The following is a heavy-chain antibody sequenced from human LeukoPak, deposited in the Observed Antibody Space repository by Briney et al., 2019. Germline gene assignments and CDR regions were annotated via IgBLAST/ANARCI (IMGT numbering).Heavy chain of an antibody. J-gene: IGHJ4*02. CDR3: ARDVGYSTSW. V-gene: IGHV4-61*01. CDR1: GGSVGSSNYF. CDR2: IYYSGRT. Sequence: SETLSLTCTVSGGSVGSSNYFWSWIPQPPGKGLEWIGYIYYSGRTNYNPSLKSRVTISVDTSKNQFSLKLSSVTAADTAVYYCARDVGYSTSWWGQGTLVTVSS. D-gene: IGHD6-13*01.